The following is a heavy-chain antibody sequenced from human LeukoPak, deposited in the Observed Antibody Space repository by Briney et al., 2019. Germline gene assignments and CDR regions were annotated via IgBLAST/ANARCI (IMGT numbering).Heavy chain of an antibody. J-gene: IGHJ5*02. CDR3: ARQGSGGSWSGPVPRFLFDP. Sequence: SETLSLTCTVSGGSISSYYWSWIRQPPGKGLEWIGYIYYSGSTNYNPSLKSRVTISVDTSKNQFSLKLSSVTAADTAVYYCARQGSGGSWSGPVPRFLFDPWGQGTLVTVSS. D-gene: IGHD2-15*01. CDR1: GGSISSYY. V-gene: IGHV4-59*08. CDR2: IYYSGST.